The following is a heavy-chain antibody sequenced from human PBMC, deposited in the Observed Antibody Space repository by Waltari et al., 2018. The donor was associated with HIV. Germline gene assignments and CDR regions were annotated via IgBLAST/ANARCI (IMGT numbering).Heavy chain of an antibody. CDR1: GFTFSDSA. CDR3: AKEMLGGYFDY. D-gene: IGHD3-16*01. V-gene: IGHV3-23*04. CDR2: ITTGGGT. Sequence: EVQMVESGGGLVQPGGSLRLSCATSGFTFSDSAMDWVRQAPGKGREWSPAITTGGGTSYADPMEGRVTISRDNSKNTVYLQMNSLRLDGTAIDYCAKEMLGGYFDYGGQGTLVTVSS. J-gene: IGHJ4*02.